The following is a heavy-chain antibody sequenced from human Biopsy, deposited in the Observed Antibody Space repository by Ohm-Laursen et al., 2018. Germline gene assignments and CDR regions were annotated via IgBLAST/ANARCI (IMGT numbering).Heavy chain of an antibody. CDR1: GASVKPSGYF. J-gene: IGHJ2*01. CDR3: VREPKTGTAEAWYFDL. CDR2: ISYSERT. Sequence: SQTLSLTCSVSGASVKPSGYFWAWIRQRPGKGLEWFGYISYSERTHYNPSLTSRLAISFDTSNNRISLQLRSVSVADTAVYYCVREPKTGTAEAWYFDLWGRGSPVTVPS. D-gene: IGHD3-9*01. V-gene: IGHV4-31*03.